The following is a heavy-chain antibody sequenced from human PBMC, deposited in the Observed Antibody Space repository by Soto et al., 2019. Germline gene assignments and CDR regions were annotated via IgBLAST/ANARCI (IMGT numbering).Heavy chain of an antibody. V-gene: IGHV1-24*01. D-gene: IGHD6-19*01. CDR3: AMLTGGGWYYFYFDY. J-gene: IGHJ4*02. Sequence: ASVKVSCKGSGYTLTDLSMHWVRQAPGKGLEWMGGFDPEDGETIYAQKFQGRVTMTEDTSTDTAYMELSSLRSEDTAVYYCAMLTGGGWYYFYFDYWGQGTLVTVSS. CDR2: FDPEDGET. CDR1: GYTLTDLS.